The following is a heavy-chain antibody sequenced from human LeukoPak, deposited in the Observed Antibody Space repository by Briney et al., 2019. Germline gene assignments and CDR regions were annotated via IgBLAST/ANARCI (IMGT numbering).Heavy chain of an antibody. CDR3: ASSYCSTTSCYGGYVMDV. D-gene: IGHD2-2*01. J-gene: IGHJ6*02. Sequence: GGSLRLSCVDSGFTFSSHWMSWVRQAPGKGLEWVANIKQDGSDKYYVDSVKGRFTISRDNAKNSLYLQMNSLRAEDTAVYYCASSYCSTTSCYGGYVMDVWGQGTTVTVPS. V-gene: IGHV3-7*01. CDR2: IKQDGSDK. CDR1: GFTFSSHW.